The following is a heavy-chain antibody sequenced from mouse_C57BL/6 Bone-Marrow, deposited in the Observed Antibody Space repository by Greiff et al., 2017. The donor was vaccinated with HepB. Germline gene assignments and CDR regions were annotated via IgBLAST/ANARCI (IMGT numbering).Heavy chain of an antibody. V-gene: IGHV1-82*01. CDR3: AGLITTVASHWYFDV. CDR1: GYAFSSSW. CDR2: IYPGDGDT. Sequence: QVQLQQSGPELVKPGASVKISCKASGYAFSSSWMNWVKQRPGKGLEWIGRIYPGDGDTNYNGKFKGKSTLTADKSSSTAYMQLSSLTSEYSAVYFCAGLITTVASHWYFDVWGTGTTVTVSS. D-gene: IGHD1-1*01. J-gene: IGHJ1*03.